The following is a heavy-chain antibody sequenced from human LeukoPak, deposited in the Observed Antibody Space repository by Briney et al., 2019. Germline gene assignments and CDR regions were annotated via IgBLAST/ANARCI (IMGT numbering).Heavy chain of an antibody. D-gene: IGHD5-18*01. CDR3: ARGRTIQLWLGNWFDP. Sequence: SETLSLTCTVSGGSISSSSYYWAWIRQPPGKGLEWIGSIYYRGSTYYNPSLKSRVTISVDTSKNQFSLKLSSVTAADTAVYYCARGRTIQLWLGNWFDPWGQGTLVTVSS. J-gene: IGHJ5*02. CDR1: GGSISSSSYY. CDR2: IYYRGST. V-gene: IGHV4-39*01.